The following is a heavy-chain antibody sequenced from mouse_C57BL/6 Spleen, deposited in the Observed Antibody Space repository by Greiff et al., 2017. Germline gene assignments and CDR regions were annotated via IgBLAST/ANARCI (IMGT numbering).Heavy chain of an antibody. CDR1: GYSITSGYY. D-gene: IGHD1-1*01. J-gene: IGHJ4*01. V-gene: IGHV3-6*01. Sequence: EVQRVESGPGLVQPSQSLSLTCSVTGYSITSGYYWNWIRQFPGNKLEWMGYISYDGSNNYNPFLKNRISITRDTSKNQFFLKLNSVTTEDTATYYCAKCSSYEVDYWGQGTSVTVSS. CDR3: AKCSSYEVDY. CDR2: ISYDGSN.